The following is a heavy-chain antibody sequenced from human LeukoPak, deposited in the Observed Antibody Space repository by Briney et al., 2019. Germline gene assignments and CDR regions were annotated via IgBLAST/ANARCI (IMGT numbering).Heavy chain of an antibody. CDR2: ISRSGDTI. V-gene: IGHV3-48*03. J-gene: IGHJ4*02. CDR1: GFTFSSFE. Sequence: PGGSLRLSCAASGFTFSSFEMNWVRQAPGKGLEGVSYISRSGDTIHYADAVKGRLTISRDNAKNSLSLQMNGLRAEDTAVYFCAREGSSYAPSQPFYFDFWGQGTLVTVSS. D-gene: IGHD3-10*01. CDR3: AREGSSYAPSQPFYFDF.